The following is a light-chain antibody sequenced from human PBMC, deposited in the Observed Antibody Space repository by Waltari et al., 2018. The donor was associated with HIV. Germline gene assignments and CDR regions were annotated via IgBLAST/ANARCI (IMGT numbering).Light chain of an antibody. CDR1: QGISNS. CDR2: GAY. V-gene: IGKV1-NL1*01. J-gene: IGKJ1*01. CDR3: QQYFRTPRT. Sequence: EIQMTQSPSSRSASVGERVTITCWASQGISNSLAWYQQKPGKAPKLLFYGAYRLQSGVSSRFSASGAGTDYTLTINGLQSEDFATYYCQQYFRTPRTFGQGTKVDIE.